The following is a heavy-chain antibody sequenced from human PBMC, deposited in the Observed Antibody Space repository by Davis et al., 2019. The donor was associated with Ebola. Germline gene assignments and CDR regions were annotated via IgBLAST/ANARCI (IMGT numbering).Heavy chain of an antibody. CDR3: GSYGYMDV. V-gene: IGHV3-7*03. CDR1: GFSIDDYW. J-gene: IGHJ6*03. CDR2: INHDGAEK. D-gene: IGHD3-10*01. Sequence: GESLKISCAASGFSIDDYWMTWVRQAPGKGLEWVANINHDGAEKYYADSVRGRFTMSRDSTQNSLYLQMKGLRAEDTATYYCGSYGYMDVWGKGTTVTVSS.